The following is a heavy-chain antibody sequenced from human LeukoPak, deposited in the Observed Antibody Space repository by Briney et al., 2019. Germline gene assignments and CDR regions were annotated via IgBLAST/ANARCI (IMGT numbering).Heavy chain of an antibody. Sequence: GRSLRLSCAASGFTFSSYAMHWVRQAPGKGLEWVAFIRYDGSNKYYADSVKGRFTISRDNSKNTLYLQMNSLRAEDTAVYYCAKDFGDIVVVPAAIMGLAVDYWGQGTLVTVSS. J-gene: IGHJ4*02. D-gene: IGHD2-2*02. CDR1: GFTFSSYA. CDR3: AKDFGDIVVVPAAIMGLAVDY. V-gene: IGHV3-30*02. CDR2: IRYDGSNK.